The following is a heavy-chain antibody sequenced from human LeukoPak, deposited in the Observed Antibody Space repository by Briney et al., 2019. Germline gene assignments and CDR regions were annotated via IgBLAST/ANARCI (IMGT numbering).Heavy chain of an antibody. V-gene: IGHV3-23*01. J-gene: IGHJ4*02. CDR3: AKAIWVAATSSWFCLDY. D-gene: IGHD3-10*01. Sequence: GGSLRLSCAASGFTFSSYAMSWVRQAPGKGLEWVSAISGSGGSTYYADSVKGRFTISRDNSKNTLYLQMNSLRAEDTAVYYCAKAIWVAATSSWFCLDYWGQGTLVTVSS. CDR1: GFTFSSYA. CDR2: ISGSGGST.